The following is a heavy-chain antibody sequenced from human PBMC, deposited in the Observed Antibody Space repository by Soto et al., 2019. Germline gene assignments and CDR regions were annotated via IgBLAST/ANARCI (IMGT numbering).Heavy chain of an antibody. V-gene: IGHV3-23*01. D-gene: IGHD2-2*01. CDR3: AKGGVVVVPDMDV. Sequence: EVQLLESGGGLVQPGGSLRLSWAASGFTFSSYAMSWVRQAPGKGPEWVSAISGSGANTYYADSVKGRFTISRDNSKNTLYLQINSLRAEDTAVYYCAKGGVVVVPDMDVWGKGTTVTVSS. CDR2: ISGSGANT. J-gene: IGHJ6*03. CDR1: GFTFSSYA.